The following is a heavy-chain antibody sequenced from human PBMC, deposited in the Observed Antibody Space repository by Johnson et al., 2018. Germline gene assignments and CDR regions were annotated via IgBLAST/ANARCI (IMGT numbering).Heavy chain of an antibody. V-gene: IGHV5-51*01. J-gene: IGHJ3*02. CDR3: ARQGSRTYYFDSSGADAFDI. CDR1: GYSFTSYW. Sequence: VQLVQSGAEVKKPGESLKISCKGSGYSFTSYWIGWVRQMPGKGLEWMGIIYPGDSDTRYSPSFPGQVTISADKSISTAYLQWSSLKASDTAMYYCARQGSRTYYFDSSGADAFDIWGQGTLVTVSS. CDR2: IYPGDSDT. D-gene: IGHD3-22*01.